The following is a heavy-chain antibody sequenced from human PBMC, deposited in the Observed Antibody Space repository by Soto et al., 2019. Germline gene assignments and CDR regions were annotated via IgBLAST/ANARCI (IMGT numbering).Heavy chain of an antibody. Sequence: ASVKVSCKASGGTFSSYAISWVRQAPGQGLEWMGWINPNSGGTNYAQKFQGRVTMTRDTSISTAYMELSRLISEDTAVYYCASGDPRWSFDYWGQGTLVTVSS. D-gene: IGHD2-15*01. J-gene: IGHJ4*02. V-gene: IGHV1-2*02. CDR3: ASGDPRWSFDY. CDR2: INPNSGGT. CDR1: GGTFSSYA.